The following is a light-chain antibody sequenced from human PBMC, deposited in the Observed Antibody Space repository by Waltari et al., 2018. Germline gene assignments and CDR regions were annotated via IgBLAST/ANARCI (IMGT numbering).Light chain of an antibody. CDR2: AAS. CDR1: QSLTNS. CDR3: QQGYSTPWT. Sequence: DIQMTQSPSSLSASIGDRVTISCRASQSLTNSLNWYQQQPGKAPKPLIYAASTLQTGVPSRFIGRGSGTHFTLTISSLQPEDFATYYCQQGYSTPWTFGQGTKVDIK. V-gene: IGKV1-39*01. J-gene: IGKJ1*01.